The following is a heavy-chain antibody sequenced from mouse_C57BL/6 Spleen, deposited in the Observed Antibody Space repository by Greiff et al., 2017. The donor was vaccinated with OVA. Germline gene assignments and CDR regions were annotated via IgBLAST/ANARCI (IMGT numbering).Heavy chain of an antibody. V-gene: IGHV6-3*01. J-gene: IGHJ1*03. D-gene: IGHD1-1*01. CDR3: TGIYYYGSSSPDV. CDR1: GFTFSNYW. CDR2: IRLKSDNYAT. Sequence: EVKLVESGGGLVQPGGSMKLSCVASGFTFSNYWMNWVRQSPEKGLEWVAQIRLKSDNYATHYAESVKGRFTISRDDSKSSVYLQMNNLRAADTGIYYCTGIYYYGSSSPDVWGTGTTVTVSS.